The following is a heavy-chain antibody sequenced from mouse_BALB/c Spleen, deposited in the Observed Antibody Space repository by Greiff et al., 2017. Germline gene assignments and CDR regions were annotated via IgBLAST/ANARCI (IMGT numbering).Heavy chain of an antibody. D-gene: IGHD1-1*01. J-gene: IGHJ1*01. Sequence: DVQLVESGGGLVQPGGSLKLSCAASGFTFSSYTMSWVRQTPEKRLEWVAYISNGGGSTYYPDTVKGRFTISRDNAKNTLYLQMSSLKSEDTAMYYCARGGSSYWYFDVWGAGTTVTVSS. CDR2: ISNGGGST. CDR1: GFTFSSYT. CDR3: ARGGSSYWYFDV. V-gene: IGHV5-12-2*01.